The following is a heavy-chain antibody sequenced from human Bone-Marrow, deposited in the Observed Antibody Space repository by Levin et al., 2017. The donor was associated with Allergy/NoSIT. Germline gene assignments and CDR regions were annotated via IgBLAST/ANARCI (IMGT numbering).Heavy chain of an antibody. D-gene: IGHD1-20*01. J-gene: IGHJ4*02. CDR2: TTSKGDYT. Sequence: LSLTCAPSGFIFSDYSMSWIRQAPGKGLEWLAYTTSKGDYTIYADSVKGRFTISRDNAGKSLYLQMNSLRPDDTAMYFCARGAITGVRPFDIWGQGALVTVSS. CDR1: GFIFSDYS. CDR3: ARGAITGVRPFDI. V-gene: IGHV3-11*06.